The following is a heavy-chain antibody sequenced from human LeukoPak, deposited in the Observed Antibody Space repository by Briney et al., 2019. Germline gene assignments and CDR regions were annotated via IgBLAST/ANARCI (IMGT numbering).Heavy chain of an antibody. CDR3: ARALHCSGGSCYRYYYYYYMDV. D-gene: IGHD2-15*01. CDR2: INSDGRST. J-gene: IGHJ6*03. Sequence: GGSLRLSCAASGFIFSSYWMHWVGQAPGKGLVGVSRINSDGRSTNYADSVKGRFTISRDNAKNSLYLQMNSLRAEDTAVYYCARALHCSGGSCYRYYYYYYMDVWGKGTTVTVSS. V-gene: IGHV3-74*01. CDR1: GFIFSSYW.